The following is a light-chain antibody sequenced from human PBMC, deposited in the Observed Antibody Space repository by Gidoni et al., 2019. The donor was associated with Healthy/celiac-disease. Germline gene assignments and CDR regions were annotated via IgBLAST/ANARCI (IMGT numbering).Light chain of an antibody. CDR1: QSVSSY. J-gene: IGKJ2*01. CDR3: QQRSNWHPMYT. Sequence: VFTQSPATLSLSPGEISTLSCRTSQSVSSYLAWYQQKHGQAPRLLIYDASNRATGIPARFSGSGSGTDFTLTISSREPEDCAVYYCQQRSNWHPMYTFXXXTKLEIK. V-gene: IGKV3-11*01. CDR2: DAS.